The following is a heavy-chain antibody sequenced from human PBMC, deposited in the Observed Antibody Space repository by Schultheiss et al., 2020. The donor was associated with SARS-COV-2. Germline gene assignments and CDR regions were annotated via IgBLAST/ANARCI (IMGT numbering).Heavy chain of an antibody. CDR1: GGTFSSYA. CDR3: VIAHRQDYYYYGMDV. D-gene: IGHD6-13*01. Sequence: SVKVSCKASGGTFSSYAISWVRQAPGQGLEWMGGIIPIFGTANYAQKFQGRVTITADESTSTVYMDLSSLRSEDTAVYYCVIAHRQDYYYYGMDVWGQGTTVTVSS. CDR2: IIPIFGTA. J-gene: IGHJ6*02. V-gene: IGHV1-69*13.